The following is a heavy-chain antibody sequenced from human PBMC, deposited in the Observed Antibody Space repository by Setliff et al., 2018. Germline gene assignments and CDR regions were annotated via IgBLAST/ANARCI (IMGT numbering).Heavy chain of an antibody. V-gene: IGHV4-38-2*01. D-gene: IGHD3-16*01. Sequence: SETLSLTCGVSGYSISSGHFWGWIRQPPGKGLEWLGNIFHSGNTHFNPSLMSRVTMSVDTSKNQFSLNVNSVTSADTAVYYCVRGGSAWAWNYDLWGRGTLVTVSS. CDR2: IFHSGNT. CDR1: GYSISSGHF. J-gene: IGHJ2*01. CDR3: VRGGSAWAWNYDL.